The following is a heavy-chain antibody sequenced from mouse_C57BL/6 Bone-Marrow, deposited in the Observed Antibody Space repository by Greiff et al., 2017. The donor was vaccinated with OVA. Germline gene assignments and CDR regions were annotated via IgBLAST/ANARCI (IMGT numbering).Heavy chain of an antibody. D-gene: IGHD6-1*01. Sequence: EVQLQQSGTVLARPGASVKMSCKTSGYTFTSYWMHWVKQRPGQGLELIGAIYPGNSDTSYNQKFKGKAKLTAVTSASTAYMELSSLTNEDSAVYYCTGPLILFQVAYWGQGTLVTVSA. CDR1: GYTFTSYW. CDR3: TGPLILFQVAY. V-gene: IGHV1-5*01. J-gene: IGHJ3*01. CDR2: IYPGNSDT.